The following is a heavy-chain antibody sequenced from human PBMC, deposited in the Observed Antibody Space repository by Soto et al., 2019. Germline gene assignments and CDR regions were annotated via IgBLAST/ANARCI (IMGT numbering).Heavy chain of an antibody. D-gene: IGHD2-8*01. V-gene: IGHV1-58*01. CDR1: GFTFTSSA. J-gene: IGHJ4*02. CDR2: IVVGSGNT. Sequence: ASVKVSCKASGFTFTSSAVQWVRQARGQRLEWIGWIVVGSGNTNYAQKFQERVTITRDMSTSTAYMELSSLRSEDTAVYYCAADRGVLMVYANWGQGTLVTVSS. CDR3: AADRGVLMVYAN.